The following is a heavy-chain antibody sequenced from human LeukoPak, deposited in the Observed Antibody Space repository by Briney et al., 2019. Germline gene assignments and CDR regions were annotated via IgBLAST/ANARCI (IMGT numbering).Heavy chain of an antibody. CDR2: IIPIYGTA. CDR1: GGTFSIYV. Sequence: GASVKVSCKASGGTFSIYVISWVRQAPGQGLEWMGGIIPIYGTANYAQKFQGRVTITADESTSTVYMDLSSLTSEDTAVYYCARDLVGATTIWGQGTLVTVSS. J-gene: IGHJ4*02. D-gene: IGHD1-26*01. CDR3: ARDLVGATTI. V-gene: IGHV1-69*13.